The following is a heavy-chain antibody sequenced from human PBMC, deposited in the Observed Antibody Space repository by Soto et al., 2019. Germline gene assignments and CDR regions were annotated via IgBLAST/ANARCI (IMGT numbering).Heavy chain of an antibody. J-gene: IGHJ6*02. CDR1: GGTFSSYA. CDR2: IIPIFGTA. D-gene: IGHD2-2*01. Sequence: QVQLVQSGAEVKKPGSSVKVSCKASGGTFSSYAISWVRQAPGQGLEWMGGIIPIFGTADYAQKFQGRVTTTGDESTSTAYMELSSLRSEDTAVYYCASHSSLRGYCISTSCYGYYYGMDVWGQGTTVTVSS. CDR3: ASHSSLRGYCISTSCYGYYYGMDV. V-gene: IGHV1-69*12.